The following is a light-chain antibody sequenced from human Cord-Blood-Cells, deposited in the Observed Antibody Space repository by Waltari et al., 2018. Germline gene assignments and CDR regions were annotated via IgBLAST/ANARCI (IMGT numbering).Light chain of an antibody. Sequence: DIVMTQSPATPSLSPGERATLSCRASQSVSSNLAWYQQKPGQAPRLLIYGASTRATGIPARFSGSGSGTEFTLTISSLQSEDFAVYYCQQYNNWPPLTFGGGTKVEIK. CDR1: QSVSSN. CDR3: QQYNNWPPLT. J-gene: IGKJ4*01. CDR2: GAS. V-gene: IGKV3-15*01.